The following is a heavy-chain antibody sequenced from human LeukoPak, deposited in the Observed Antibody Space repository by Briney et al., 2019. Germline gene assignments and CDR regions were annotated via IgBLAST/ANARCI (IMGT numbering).Heavy chain of an antibody. CDR3: ATVVSTYYFDY. CDR2: IYYSGSI. D-gene: IGHD2-2*01. CDR1: GGSISSSSYY. V-gene: IGHV4-39*01. J-gene: IGHJ4*02. Sequence: SETLSLTCTVSGGSISSSSYYWGWIRQPPGKGLEWIGSIYYSGSIYYNPSLKSRVTISVDTSKNQFSLKLSSLTAADTAVYYCATVVSTYYFDYWGQGTLVTVSS.